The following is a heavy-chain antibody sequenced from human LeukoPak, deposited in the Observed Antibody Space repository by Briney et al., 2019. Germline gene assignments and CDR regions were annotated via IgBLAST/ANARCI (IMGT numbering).Heavy chain of an antibody. V-gene: IGHV1-2*02. CDR2: INPNSGGT. D-gene: IGHD1-20*01. Sequence: ASVTVSCKASGYTFTGYYMHWVRQAPGQGLEGMGWINPNSGGTNYAQKFQGRVTMTRDTSISTAYMELSRLRSDDTAVYYCARIPRYNWNDYPPWGQGTLVTVSS. CDR3: ARIPRYNWNDYPP. CDR1: GYTFTGYY. J-gene: IGHJ4*02.